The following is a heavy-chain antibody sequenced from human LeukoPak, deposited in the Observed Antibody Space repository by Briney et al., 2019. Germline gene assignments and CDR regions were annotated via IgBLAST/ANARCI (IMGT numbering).Heavy chain of an antibody. D-gene: IGHD3/OR15-3a*01. J-gene: IGHJ4*02. V-gene: IGHV5-51*01. CDR1: GYSFTSYG. Sequence: GESLKISCKGSGYSFTSYGIGWVRQMPGKGLEWMGIIYPGDSDTRYSPSFQGQVTISADKSINTAYLQWSSLKASDSAMYYCARADEDYYFDYWGQGTLVTVSS. CDR2: IYPGDSDT. CDR3: ARADEDYYFDY.